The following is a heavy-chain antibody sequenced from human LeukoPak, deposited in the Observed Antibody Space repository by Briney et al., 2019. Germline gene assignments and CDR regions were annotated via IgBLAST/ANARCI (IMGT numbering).Heavy chain of an antibody. V-gene: IGHV3-53*01. D-gene: IGHD3-10*01. CDR1: GFTVISNY. Sequence: PGGSLILSFSASGFTVISNYMSWVLQPPGKGLEWFSVIYSGGSTYYADSVKGRFTISRDNSKNTLYLQMNSLRAEDTAVYYCARPGGYYGSGSYLDYWGQGTLVTVSS. J-gene: IGHJ4*02. CDR2: IYSGGST. CDR3: ARPGGYYGSGSYLDY.